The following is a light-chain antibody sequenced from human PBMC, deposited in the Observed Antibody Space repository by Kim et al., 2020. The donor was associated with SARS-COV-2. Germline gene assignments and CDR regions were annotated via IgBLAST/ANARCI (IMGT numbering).Light chain of an antibody. CDR2: AAS. V-gene: IGKV1-39*01. CDR1: QSISRY. CDR3: QQSYSTLRT. Sequence: ASVGDRVTITCRASQSISRYLNWYQQKPGKAPKVLSYAASNLQSGVPSRFSGSGSGTDFTLTINSLQPEDFATYYCQQSYSTLRTFGQGTKVDIK. J-gene: IGKJ1*01.